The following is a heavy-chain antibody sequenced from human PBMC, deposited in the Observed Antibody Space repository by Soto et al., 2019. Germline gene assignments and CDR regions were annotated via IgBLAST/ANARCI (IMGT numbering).Heavy chain of an antibody. Sequence: EVQLVESGGGLVQPGGSLRLSCAASGFTFSDHYMDWVRQAPGKGLEWVGRTRNKANSYTTEYAASVKGRFTISRDDSKNSLYLQMNSLKTEDTAVYYCALIVGANSYWGQGTLVTVSS. CDR1: GFTFSDHY. D-gene: IGHD1-26*01. J-gene: IGHJ4*02. V-gene: IGHV3-72*01. CDR2: TRNKANSYTT. CDR3: ALIVGANSY.